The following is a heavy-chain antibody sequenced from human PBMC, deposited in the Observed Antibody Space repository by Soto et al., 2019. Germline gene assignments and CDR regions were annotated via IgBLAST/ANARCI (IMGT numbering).Heavy chain of an antibody. J-gene: IGHJ5*01. D-gene: IGHD6-13*01. CDR2: INASNGNT. CDR3: ARDQQFRNWFDS. Sequence: GASVKVSCKASGYTFSRYAIHWVRQAPGQRLEWMGWINASNGNTKYSQKFEGRVTLTTDTSANTVYMELSSLRFEDTALYYCARDQQFRNWFDSWGQGTLVTVSS. V-gene: IGHV1-3*01. CDR1: GYTFSRYA.